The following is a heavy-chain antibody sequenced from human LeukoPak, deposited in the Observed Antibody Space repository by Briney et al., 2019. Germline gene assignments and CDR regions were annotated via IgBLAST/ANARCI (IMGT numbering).Heavy chain of an antibody. CDR2: IKQDGSEK. CDR3: ARDLRPNYGDLFDY. J-gene: IGHJ4*02. D-gene: IGHD4-17*01. V-gene: IGHV3-7*01. Sequence: PGGSLRLSCAASGFTFSSYWMSWVRQAPGKGLEWVANIKQDGSEKYYVDSVKGRFTISRDNAKNSLYLQINSLRAEDTAVYYCARDLRPNYGDLFDYWGQGTLVTVSS. CDR1: GFTFSSYW.